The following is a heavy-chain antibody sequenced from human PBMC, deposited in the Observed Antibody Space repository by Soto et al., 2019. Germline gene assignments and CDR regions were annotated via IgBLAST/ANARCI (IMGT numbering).Heavy chain of an antibody. J-gene: IGHJ6*02. CDR1: GYTFTDYY. D-gene: IGHD3-10*01. V-gene: IGHV1-2*04. CDR2: INPNSGTT. CDR3: ARVPRGVYYGMDV. Sequence: QVQLVQSGAEVKKPGASVKVSCKASGYTFTDYYMHWVRQAPGQRLEWMGWINPNSGTTNYAQKFQGWVTMTRDTSITTVYTEVSSLRSDDTAVYYCARVPRGVYYGMDVWGQGTTVTVSS.